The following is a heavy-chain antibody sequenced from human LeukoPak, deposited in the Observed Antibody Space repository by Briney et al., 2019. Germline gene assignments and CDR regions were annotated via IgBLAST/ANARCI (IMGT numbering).Heavy chain of an antibody. D-gene: IGHD2-15*01. CDR2: ISSSSSYI. Sequence: PGGSLRLSCAASGFTFSSYSMNWVRQAPGKGLEWVSSISSSSSYIYYADSVKGRFTTSRDNAKNSLYLQMNSLRAEDTAVYYCARVQIFGAFDIWGQGTMVTVSS. J-gene: IGHJ3*02. CDR1: GFTFSSYS. CDR3: ARVQIFGAFDI. V-gene: IGHV3-21*01.